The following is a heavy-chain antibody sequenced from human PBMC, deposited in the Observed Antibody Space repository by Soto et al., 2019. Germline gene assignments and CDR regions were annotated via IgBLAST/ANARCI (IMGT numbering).Heavy chain of an antibody. V-gene: IGHV3-23*01. CDR3: AIKRDQNWFDP. CDR2: ISGSGGST. Sequence: GGSLRLSCAASGFTFRSYAMSWVRQAPGKGLEWVSAISGSGGSTYYADSVKGRFTISRDNSKNTLYLQMNSLRAEDTAVYYCAIKRDQNWFDPWGQGTLVTVSS. J-gene: IGHJ5*02. CDR1: GFTFRSYA.